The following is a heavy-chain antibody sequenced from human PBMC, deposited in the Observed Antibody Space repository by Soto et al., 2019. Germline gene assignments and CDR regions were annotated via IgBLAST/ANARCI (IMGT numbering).Heavy chain of an antibody. V-gene: IGHV3-74*01. Sequence: EVQLVESGGGLVQPGGSLRLSCAASGFTFSSYWMHWVRQAPGKGLVWVSRINSDGSSTSYADYVKGRFTISRDNAKNTLYLQMNSLRAEDTAVYYCARDPARAVVDYYMDVWGKGTTVTVSS. CDR1: GFTFSSYW. CDR2: INSDGSST. D-gene: IGHD2-15*01. CDR3: ARDPARAVVDYYMDV. J-gene: IGHJ6*03.